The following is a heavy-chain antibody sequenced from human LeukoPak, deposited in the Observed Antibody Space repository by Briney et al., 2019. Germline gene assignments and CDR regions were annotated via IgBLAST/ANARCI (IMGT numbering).Heavy chain of an antibody. Sequence: ASVKVSCKASGYSFTAHYMHWVRQAPGQGLEWMGWINPNNGGTTYARKFQGRVTMTRDTFISTGYMELSRLSSDDTAVYYCARRLGATSVYYYGLSLDPWGQGTLVTVSS. D-gene: IGHD3-22*01. J-gene: IGHJ5*02. CDR2: INPNNGGT. CDR1: GYSFTAHY. V-gene: IGHV1-2*02. CDR3: ARRLGATSVYYYGLSLDP.